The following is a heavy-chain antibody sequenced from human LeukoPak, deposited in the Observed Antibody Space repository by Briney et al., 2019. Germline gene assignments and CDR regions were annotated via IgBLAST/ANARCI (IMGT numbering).Heavy chain of an antibody. CDR3: ARDSFSRADY. Sequence: GGSLRLSCAASGFTFSSYSMNWVRQAPGKGLEWVSYISSSSSTIYYADSVKGRFTISRDNAKNALYLQMNSLRVEDTAMYYCARDSFSRADYWGQGTLVTVSS. V-gene: IGHV3-48*04. J-gene: IGHJ4*02. CDR1: GFTFSSYS. D-gene: IGHD3-3*02. CDR2: ISSSSSTI.